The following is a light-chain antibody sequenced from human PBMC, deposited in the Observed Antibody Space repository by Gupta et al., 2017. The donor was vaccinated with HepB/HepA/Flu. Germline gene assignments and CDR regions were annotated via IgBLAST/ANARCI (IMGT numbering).Light chain of an antibody. V-gene: IGKV1-39*01. CDR1: QNISTF. J-gene: IGKJ3*01. CDR3: QQSDSSIQFT. CDR2: ATS. Sequence: DIQMTQSPSSLSASVGDRVTIACRASQNISTFLNWYQQKPGKAPNLLIYATSSLQSGVPSRFSGSGSGPDFTLTISSLQPEDFATYYCQQSDSSIQFTFGPGTKVDIK.